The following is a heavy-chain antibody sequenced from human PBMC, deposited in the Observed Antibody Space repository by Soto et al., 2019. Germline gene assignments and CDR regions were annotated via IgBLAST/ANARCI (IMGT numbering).Heavy chain of an antibody. D-gene: IGHD3-9*01. Sequence: PSETRSLTCDVHGDSLSCYAWSWIRQPPGKGLEWIGEITFRGVTNYHPSLKRRLSVSVDTSKNRISLNVSSVTAADTALYFCARKLEASIPHVEWFSYKWFDPWGPGTLVTVSS. J-gene: IGHJ5*02. V-gene: IGHV4-34*01. CDR3: ARKLEASIPHVEWFSYKWFDP. CDR1: GDSLSCYA. CDR2: ITFRGVT.